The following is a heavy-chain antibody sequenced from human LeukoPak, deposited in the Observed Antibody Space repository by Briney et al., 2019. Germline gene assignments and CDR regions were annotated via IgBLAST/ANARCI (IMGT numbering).Heavy chain of an antibody. CDR1: GYSINSGYY. CDR2: IYHSGST. V-gene: IGHV4-38-2*02. D-gene: IGHD3-10*01. J-gene: IGHJ5*02. Sequence: SETLSLTCTVSGYSINSGYYWGWIRQPPGKGLEWIGSIYHSGSTYYNPSLKSRVTISVATSKNQFSLKLSSVTAADTAVYYCARDSAWAGWFGELPGPSYDPWGQGTLVTVSS. CDR3: ARDSAWAGWFGELPGPSYDP.